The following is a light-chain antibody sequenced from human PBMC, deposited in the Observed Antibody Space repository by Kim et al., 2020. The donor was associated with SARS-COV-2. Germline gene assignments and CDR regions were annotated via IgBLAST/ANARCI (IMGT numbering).Light chain of an antibody. CDR3: SAWDNSLDTYV. CDR1: SNNVGNQG. V-gene: IGLV10-54*04. J-gene: IGLJ1*01. Sequence: LTQPPSVSKDLRQTATLTCTGNSNNVGNQGAAWLQQRQGLPPKLLSNRGNIRPSGISERFSASRSGNTASLTITDLQPEDEADYYCSAWDNSLDTYVFGTGPRSPS. CDR2: RGN.